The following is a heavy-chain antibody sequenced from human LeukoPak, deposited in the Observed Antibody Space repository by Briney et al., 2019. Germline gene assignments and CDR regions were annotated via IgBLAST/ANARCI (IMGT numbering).Heavy chain of an antibody. CDR1: GYTSTGYY. D-gene: IGHD2-2*01. Sequence: ASVKVSCKASGYTSTGYYMHWVRQAPGQGLEWMGWINPNSGGTNYAQKFQGRVTMTRDTSISTAYMELSRLRSDDTAVYYCARDPDYARTFAYWGQGTLVTVSS. CDR2: INPNSGGT. J-gene: IGHJ4*02. CDR3: ARDPDYARTFAY. V-gene: IGHV1-2*02.